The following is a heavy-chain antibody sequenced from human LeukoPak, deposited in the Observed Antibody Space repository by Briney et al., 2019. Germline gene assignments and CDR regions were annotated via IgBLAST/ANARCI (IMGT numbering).Heavy chain of an antibody. CDR3: ATSSDWPYYFHY. CDR2: VSGSGVAT. V-gene: IGHV3-23*01. J-gene: IGHJ4*02. D-gene: IGHD2-21*01. CDR1: GFTFSSYG. Sequence: GGSLRLSCAASGFTFSSYGLHWVRQAPGKGLEWASTVSGSGVATYFADSVKGRFTISRDNSKNTVFLEMNNLRAEDAAVYYCATSSDWPYYFHYWGQGTLVTVSS.